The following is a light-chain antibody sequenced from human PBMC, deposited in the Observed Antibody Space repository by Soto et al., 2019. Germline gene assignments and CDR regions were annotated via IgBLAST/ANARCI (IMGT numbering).Light chain of an antibody. Sequence: EIVMTQSPATLSVSPGESATLSCGASQIIFNSLAWYQHKPGQAPRLLIYRAFTRAAGIPARFSGSGSGTEFTLTITGLQSDDFAVYYCQQFQSWPVTFGGGTKVEI. V-gene: IGKV3-15*01. J-gene: IGKJ4*01. CDR1: QIIFNS. CDR3: QQFQSWPVT. CDR2: RAF.